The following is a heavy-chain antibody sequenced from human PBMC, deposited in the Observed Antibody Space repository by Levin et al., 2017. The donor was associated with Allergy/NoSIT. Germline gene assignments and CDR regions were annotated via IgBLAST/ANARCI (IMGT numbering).Heavy chain of an antibody. CDR1: GFTFSSYS. J-gene: IGHJ6*02. CDR3: ARDDYGGNSVYYYGMDV. CDR2: ISSSSSYI. V-gene: IGHV3-21*01. D-gene: IGHD4-23*01. Sequence: PGGSLRLSCAASGFTFSSYSMNWVRQAPGKGLEWVSSISSSSSYIYYADSVKGRFTISRDNAKNSLYLQMNSLRAEDTAVYYCARDDYGGNSVYYYGMDVWGQGTTVTVSS.